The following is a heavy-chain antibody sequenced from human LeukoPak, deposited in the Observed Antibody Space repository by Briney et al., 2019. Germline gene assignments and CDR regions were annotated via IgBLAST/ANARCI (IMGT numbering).Heavy chain of an antibody. V-gene: IGHV3-23*01. D-gene: IGHD3-3*01. J-gene: IGHJ4*02. CDR3: AKHDFWSGYPFDY. CDR2: ISGSGGST. Sequence: GGSLRLSCAASGFTFSSYAMSWVRQAPGKGLEWASAISGSGGSTYYADSVKGRFTISRDNSKNTLYLQMNSLRAEDTAVYYCAKHDFWSGYPFDYRGQGTLVTVSS. CDR1: GFTFSSYA.